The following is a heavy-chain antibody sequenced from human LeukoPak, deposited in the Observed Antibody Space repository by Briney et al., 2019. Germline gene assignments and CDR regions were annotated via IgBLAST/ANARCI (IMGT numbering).Heavy chain of an antibody. Sequence: ASVKVPCKASGYSFTDHYIHWVRQAPGQGLEWMGWINPNSGGTNYAQKFQGRVTMTRDTSISTAYMELSRLRSDDTAVYYCARTMVRGVIIARTRGNWFDPWGQGTMVTVSS. V-gene: IGHV1-2*02. CDR2: INPNSGGT. J-gene: IGHJ3*01. CDR1: GYSFTDHY. CDR3: ARTMVRGVIIARTRGNWFDP. D-gene: IGHD3-10*01.